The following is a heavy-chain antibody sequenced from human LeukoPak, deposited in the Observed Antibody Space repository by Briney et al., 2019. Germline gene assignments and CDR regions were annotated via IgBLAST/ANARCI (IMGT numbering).Heavy chain of an antibody. CDR2: ISPSTGGT. CDR1: GYXFSGYY. Sequence: GASVKVSCMASGYXFSGYYIHWVRQAPGQGLEWMGWISPSTGGTNYAQKFQGRVIMTRDTSIATAYMELRRLRFDDTAVYFCASPKYGDFYFDYWGQGTLVTVAS. J-gene: IGHJ4*02. V-gene: IGHV1-2*02. CDR3: ASPKYGDFYFDY. D-gene: IGHD2-21*02.